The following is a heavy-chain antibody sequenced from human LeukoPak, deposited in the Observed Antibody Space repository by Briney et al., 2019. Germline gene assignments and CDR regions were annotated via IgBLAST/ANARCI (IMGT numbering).Heavy chain of an antibody. V-gene: IGHV4-39*01. CDR2: IHYTESP. J-gene: IGHJ4*02. D-gene: IGHD3-10*01. CDR1: GGSISSSSYY. CDR3: ARRNYRSGRRDY. Sequence: SETLSLTCTVSGGSISSSSYYWGWIRQPPGEGLEWVGNIHYTESPNYNPSLKSRVTISIDTSKNQFSLKLSSVTAADTAVYYCARRNYRSGRRDYWGQGTLVTVSS.